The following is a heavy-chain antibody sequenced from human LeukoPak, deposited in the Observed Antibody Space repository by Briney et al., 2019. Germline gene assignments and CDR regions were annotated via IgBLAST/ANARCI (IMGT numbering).Heavy chain of an antibody. CDR1: GFTFSSYA. D-gene: IGHD2-15*01. CDR3: ARGGPRRYCSGGSCYFDY. V-gene: IGHV3-23*01. Sequence: GGSLRLSCAASGFTFSSYAMSWVRQAPGKGLEWVSAISGSGGSTYYADSVKGRFTISRDNSKNTLYLQMNSLRAEDTAVYYCARGGPRRYCSGGSCYFDYWGQGTLVTVSS. J-gene: IGHJ4*02. CDR2: ISGSGGST.